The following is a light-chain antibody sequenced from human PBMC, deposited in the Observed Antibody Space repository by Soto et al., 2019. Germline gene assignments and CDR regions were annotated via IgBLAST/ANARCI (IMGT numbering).Light chain of an antibody. CDR1: SSDVGGYNY. CDR2: DVS. J-gene: IGLJ2*01. CDR3: CSYAGSYTVV. V-gene: IGLV2-11*01. Sequence: QSVLTQPRSVSGSHGQSVTISCTGTSSDVGGYNYVSWYQQHPGKAPKLMIYDVSKRPSGVPDRFSGSKSGNTASLTISGLQAEDEADYYCCSYAGSYTVVFGGGTKLTVL.